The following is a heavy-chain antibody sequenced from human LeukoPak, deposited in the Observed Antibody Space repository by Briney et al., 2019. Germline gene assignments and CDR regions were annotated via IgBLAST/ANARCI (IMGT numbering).Heavy chain of an antibody. CDR1: GFTFDDYG. D-gene: IGHD3-16*01. Sequence: PGGSLRLSCAASGFTFDDYGMSWVRQAPGKGLEWVSSISSSSTYIYYGDSVKGRFTISRDNAKNSLYLQINSLRAEDTAVYYCARSPSGGWDFDYWGQGTLVAVSS. J-gene: IGHJ4*02. CDR2: ISSSSTYI. V-gene: IGHV3-21*01. CDR3: ARSPSGGWDFDY.